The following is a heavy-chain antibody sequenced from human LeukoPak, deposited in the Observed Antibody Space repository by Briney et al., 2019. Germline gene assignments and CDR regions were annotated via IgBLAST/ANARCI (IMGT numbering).Heavy chain of an antibody. D-gene: IGHD3-10*01. V-gene: IGHV4-31*03. Sequence: SETLSLTCTVSGASISSGGYYWNWIRQHPGKGLEWIGYISYSGITYYNPSLKSRVTISVDTFKNQFSLKLSSVTAADTAVYYCARERAHYYGSGSYYTLFDYWGQGTLVTVSS. J-gene: IGHJ4*02. CDR2: ISYSGIT. CDR1: GASISSGGYY. CDR3: ARERAHYYGSGSYYTLFDY.